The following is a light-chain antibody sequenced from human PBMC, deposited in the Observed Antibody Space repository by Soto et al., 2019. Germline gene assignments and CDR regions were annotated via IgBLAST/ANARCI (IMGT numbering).Light chain of an antibody. CDR3: CSYAGSYIYV. Sequence: QSALTQPRSVSGSPGQSVTISCTGTSRNDGSYNYVSWYQQHPDKAPKVMIYDVTKRPSGVPDRFSGSKSGNTASLTISGLQAEDEADYYCCSYAGSYIYVFGTG. CDR1: SRNDGSYNY. J-gene: IGLJ1*01. V-gene: IGLV2-11*01. CDR2: DVT.